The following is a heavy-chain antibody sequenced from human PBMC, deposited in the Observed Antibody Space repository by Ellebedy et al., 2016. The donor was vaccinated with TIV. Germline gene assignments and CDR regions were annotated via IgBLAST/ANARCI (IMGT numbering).Heavy chain of an antibody. CDR2: IIPILGIT. V-gene: IGHV1-69*04. J-gene: IGHJ4*02. CDR3: ARSLSLRPDFDY. D-gene: IGHD5/OR15-5a*01. CDR1: GYTFTTYA. Sequence: AASVKVSCKASGYTFTTYAMHWVRQAPGQRLEWMGRIIPILGITNYAGKFQGRVSISADKSTSTVYMELSSLTSEDTAMYYCARSLSLRPDFDYWGQGVLVTVSS.